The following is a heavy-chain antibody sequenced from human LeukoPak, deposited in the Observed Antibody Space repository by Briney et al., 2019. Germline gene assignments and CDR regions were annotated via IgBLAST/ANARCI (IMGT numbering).Heavy chain of an antibody. CDR1: GFSLSTSGVG. Sequence: ESGPTLVKPTQTLTLTCTFSGFSLSTSGVGVGWIRQPPGKALEWLALLYWDDDKRYRPSLKSRVTIAKDTSKNQVVLIMTNMDPVDTGTYYCAHRGPRGDISGSRLQYGMDVWGQGTTVIVSS. V-gene: IGHV2-5*02. CDR3: AHRGPRGDISGSRLQYGMDV. D-gene: IGHD5-18*01. CDR2: LYWDDDK. J-gene: IGHJ6*02.